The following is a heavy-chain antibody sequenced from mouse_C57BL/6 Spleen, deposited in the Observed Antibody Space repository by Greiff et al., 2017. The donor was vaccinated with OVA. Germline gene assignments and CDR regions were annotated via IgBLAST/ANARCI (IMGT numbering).Heavy chain of an antibody. CDR3: ARGDDLFAY. V-gene: IGHV1-54*01. Sequence: VQLHQSGAELVRPGTSVKVSCKASGYAFTNYLIEWVKQRPGQGLEWIGVINPGSGGNNYNEKFKGKATLTADQSSSTAYMQLSSLTSEDSAVYFCARGDDLFAYWGQGTLVTVSA. CDR1: GYAFTNYL. CDR2: INPGSGGN. J-gene: IGHJ3*01.